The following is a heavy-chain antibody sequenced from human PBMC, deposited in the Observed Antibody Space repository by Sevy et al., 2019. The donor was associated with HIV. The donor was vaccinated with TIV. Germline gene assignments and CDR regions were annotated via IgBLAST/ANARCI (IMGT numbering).Heavy chain of an antibody. J-gene: IGHJ3*02. V-gene: IGHV3-23*01. Sequence: GGCLRLSCAASGFTFSSYAMSWVRQAPGKGLEWVSAISGSGGSTYYADSVKGRFTISRDNSKNTLYLQMNSLRAEDAAVYYCAKTFPNRSWRHAFDIWGQGTMVTVSS. CDR1: GFTFSSYA. CDR3: AKTFPNRSWRHAFDI. CDR2: ISGSGGST. D-gene: IGHD6-13*01.